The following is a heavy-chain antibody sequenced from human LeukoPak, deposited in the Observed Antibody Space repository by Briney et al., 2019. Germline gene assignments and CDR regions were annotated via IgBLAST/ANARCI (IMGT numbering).Heavy chain of an antibody. CDR3: ATDRAMITPRPWFDP. CDR2: IIPIFGTA. CDR1: GGTFSSYA. V-gene: IGHV1-69*06. Sequence: SVKVSCKASGGTFSSYAISWVRQAPGQGLEWMGGIIPIFGTANYAQKFQGRVTMTEDTSTDTAYMELSSLRSEDTAVYYCATDRAMITPRPWFDPWGQGTLVTVSS. J-gene: IGHJ5*02. D-gene: IGHD3-22*01.